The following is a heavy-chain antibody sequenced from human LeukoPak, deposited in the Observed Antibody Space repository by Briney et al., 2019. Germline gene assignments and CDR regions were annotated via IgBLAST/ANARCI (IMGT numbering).Heavy chain of an antibody. V-gene: IGHV3-74*01. Sequence: GGSLRLSCAASGFTFSSYWMHWVRQVPGKGPVWVSRINSDGSSTSYADSVKGRFTISRDNAKNTLYVQMNSLRAEDTAVYYCASSRYGGYSDYWGQGTLVTVSS. J-gene: IGHJ4*02. D-gene: IGHD1-26*01. CDR2: INSDGSST. CDR3: ASSRYGGYSDY. CDR1: GFTFSSYW.